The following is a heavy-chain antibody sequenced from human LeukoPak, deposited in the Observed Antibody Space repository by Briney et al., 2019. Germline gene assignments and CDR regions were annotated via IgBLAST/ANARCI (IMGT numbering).Heavy chain of an antibody. D-gene: IGHD2-21*02. CDR1: GYTLAELS. J-gene: IGHJ4*02. V-gene: IGHV1-24*01. CDR3: ARDVVVTAVYFDY. Sequence: ASVKVPCKVSGYTLAELSMHWVRQAPGKGLEWMGGLDPEDGETIYAQKCQGRITMTEDTSTSTAYMELRSLRSDDTAVYYCARDVVVTAVYFDYWGQGTLVTVSS. CDR2: LDPEDGET.